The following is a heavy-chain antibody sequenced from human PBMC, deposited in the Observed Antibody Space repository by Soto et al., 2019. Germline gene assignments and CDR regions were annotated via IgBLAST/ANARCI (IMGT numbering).Heavy chain of an antibody. Sequence: SETLSLTCTVSGDSISTDYWSWIRQSPGKGLEWIGFIYYGGSTNYNPSLKSRVTISVDTPKDQFSLKLTSVTAADTAVYFCARGGSRDSGTYHNRWFDPWGQGT. CDR2: IYYGGST. CDR3: ARGGSRDSGTYHNRWFDP. V-gene: IGHV4-59*01. J-gene: IGHJ5*02. D-gene: IGHD3-10*01. CDR1: GDSISTDY.